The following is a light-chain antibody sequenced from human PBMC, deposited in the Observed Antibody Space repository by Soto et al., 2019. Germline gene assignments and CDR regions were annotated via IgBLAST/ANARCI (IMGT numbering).Light chain of an antibody. CDR1: QDISNY. CDR2: DAS. Sequence: DIQMTQSPSSLSASVGDRVTITCQASQDISNYLNWYQQKPGKAPKLLIYDASNLETEVPSRFSGSGSGTDFTFNTRSLQPEDIATYYCQQYDNLALTFGGGTKVEIK. J-gene: IGKJ4*01. CDR3: QQYDNLALT. V-gene: IGKV1-33*01.